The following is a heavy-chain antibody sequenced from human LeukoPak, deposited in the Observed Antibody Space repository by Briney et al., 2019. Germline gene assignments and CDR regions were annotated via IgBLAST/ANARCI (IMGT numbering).Heavy chain of an antibody. CDR2: ISWNSGSI. V-gene: IGHV3-9*01. J-gene: IGHJ4*02. CDR1: GFTFDDYA. CDR3: AKASWGTAMVTRLDY. D-gene: IGHD5-18*01. Sequence: PGGSLRLSCAASGFTFDDYAMHWVRQAPGKGLEWVSGISWNSGSIGYADSVKGRFTISRDNAKNSLYLQMNSLRAEDTALYYCAKASWGTAMVTRLDYWGQGTLVTVSS.